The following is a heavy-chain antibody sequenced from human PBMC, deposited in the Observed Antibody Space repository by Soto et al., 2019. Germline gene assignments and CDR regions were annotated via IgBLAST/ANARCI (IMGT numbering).Heavy chain of an antibody. Sequence: PGRSRRLSSPAARFTLASYATSCVSQAPGKGLEWVSAISGSGGSTYYADSVKGRFTISRDNSKNTLYLQMNSLRAEDTAVYYCARASKTTGAFDIWGHGTMVTVSS. J-gene: IGHJ3*02. CDR2: ISGSGGST. CDR1: RFTLASYA. CDR3: ARASKTTGAFDI. D-gene: IGHD4-17*01. V-gene: IGHV3-23*01.